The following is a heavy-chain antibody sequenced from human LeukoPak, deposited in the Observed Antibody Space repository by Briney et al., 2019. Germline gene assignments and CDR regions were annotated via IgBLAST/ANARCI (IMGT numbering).Heavy chain of an antibody. CDR2: IYTSGST. J-gene: IGHJ5*02. Sequence: PSETLSLTCTVSGGSISSYYWSWVRQPAGKGLEWIGRIYTSGSTNYNPSLKSRVTMSLDTSKNQFSLKLSSVTAADTAVYYCARDVVGANGNWFDPWGQGTLVTVSS. D-gene: IGHD1-26*01. V-gene: IGHV4-4*07. CDR3: ARDVVGANGNWFDP. CDR1: GGSISSYY.